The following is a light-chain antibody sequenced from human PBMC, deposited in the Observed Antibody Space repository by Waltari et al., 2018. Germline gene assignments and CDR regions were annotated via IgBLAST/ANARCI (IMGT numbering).Light chain of an antibody. CDR2: AAS. Sequence: DIQMTQSPSTLSAFVGDRVTIPCRASQSVSTWLAWYQQKPGKAPKLLIYAASSSARGVPSRFSGSGSGTEFTLTISSLQPDDFAAYYCQQYNSYPLTFGGGTKVEIK. V-gene: IGKV1-5*03. J-gene: IGKJ4*01. CDR3: QQYNSYPLT. CDR1: QSVSTW.